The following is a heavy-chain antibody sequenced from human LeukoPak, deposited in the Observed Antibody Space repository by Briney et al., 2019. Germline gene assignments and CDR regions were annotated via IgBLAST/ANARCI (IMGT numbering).Heavy chain of an antibody. V-gene: IGHV3-48*01. Sequence: PGGSLRLSCAASGFTVSTYDMHWVRQAPGEGPEWIAYFGISGTIYYADSVRGRFTTSRDSAKNSLHLEMNSLRVDDTAIYYCAGYGFYPYWGQGTPVTVSS. CDR3: AGYGFYPY. CDR1: GFTVSTYD. D-gene: IGHD5-18*01. J-gene: IGHJ4*02. CDR2: FGISGTI.